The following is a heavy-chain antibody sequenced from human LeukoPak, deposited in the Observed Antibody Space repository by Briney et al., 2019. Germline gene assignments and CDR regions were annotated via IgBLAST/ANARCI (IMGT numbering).Heavy chain of an antibody. CDR3: ARARIPTYYYGSGSYYPETNWFDP. V-gene: IGHV3-64*01. J-gene: IGHJ5*02. CDR2: ISSNGGST. D-gene: IGHD3-10*01. Sequence: ALRLSRAASGFTFSSYAMHWVRQAPAKGLEYVSAISSNGGSTHYANSAKGRFTISSDNSKHTIYLQMGSLRAEDMAVYYCARARIPTYYYGSGSYYPETNWFDPWGQGTLVTVSS. CDR1: GFTFSSYA.